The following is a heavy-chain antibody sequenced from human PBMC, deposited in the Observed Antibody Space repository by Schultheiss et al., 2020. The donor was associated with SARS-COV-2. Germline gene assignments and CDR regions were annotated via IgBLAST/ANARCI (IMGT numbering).Heavy chain of an antibody. CDR2: TRNKANSYTT. CDR3: TTGIRYYDSSGYYPLDY. J-gene: IGHJ4*02. V-gene: IGHV3-72*01. CDR1: GFTFSDYY. D-gene: IGHD3-22*01. Sequence: GGSLRLSCAASGFTFSDYYMSWIRQAPGKGLEWVGRTRNKANSYTTEYAASVKGRFTISRDDSKNTLYLQMNSLKTEDTAVYYCTTGIRYYDSSGYYPLDYWGQGTLVTVSS.